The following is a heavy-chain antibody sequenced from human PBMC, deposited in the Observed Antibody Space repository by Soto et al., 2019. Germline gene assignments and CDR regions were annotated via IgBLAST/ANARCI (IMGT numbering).Heavy chain of an antibody. J-gene: IGHJ6*02. CDR3: ARNPKLYYYYYGMDV. Sequence: SETLSLTCAVSGGSISSSNWWSWVRQPPGKGREWIGEIYHSGSTNYNPSLKSRVTISVDKSKNQFSLKLSSVTAADTAVYYCARNPKLYYYYYGMDVWGQGTTVT. CDR2: IYHSGST. D-gene: IGHD1-7*01. CDR1: GGSISSSNW. V-gene: IGHV4-4*02.